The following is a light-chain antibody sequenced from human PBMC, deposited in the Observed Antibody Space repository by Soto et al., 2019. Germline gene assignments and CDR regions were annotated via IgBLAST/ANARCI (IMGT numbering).Light chain of an antibody. CDR1: QSVGRNY. Sequence: EIVLTQSPGTLSVSPGERATLSCRASQSVGRNYLAWYQQKPGQAPRLLIYGASSRATGIPDRFSGSASGTDFPLTISRLEPEDFAVYYCQQYAESPLTFGGGTKVETK. CDR3: QQYAESPLT. J-gene: IGKJ4*01. CDR2: GAS. V-gene: IGKV3-20*01.